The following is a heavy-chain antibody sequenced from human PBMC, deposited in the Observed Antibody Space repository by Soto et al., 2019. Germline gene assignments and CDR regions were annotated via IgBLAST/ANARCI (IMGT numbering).Heavy chain of an antibody. Sequence: ASVKVSCKASGYTFTGHYMHWVRQAPGQGLEWMGWVNPNGGGTILAQKFQGRVTLTRDTSISTAYMELTTLKSDDTAVYYCARGGAAWNYYYYGMDVWGQGTTVTVSS. CDR1: GYTFTGHY. CDR2: VNPNGGGT. CDR3: ARGGAAWNYYYYGMDV. D-gene: IGHD6-25*01. V-gene: IGHV1-2*02. J-gene: IGHJ6*02.